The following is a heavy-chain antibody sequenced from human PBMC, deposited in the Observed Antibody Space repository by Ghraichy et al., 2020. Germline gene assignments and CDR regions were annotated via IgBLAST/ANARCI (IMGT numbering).Heavy chain of an antibody. J-gene: IGHJ4*02. V-gene: IGHV3-64*02. CDR1: GFTFSSYV. CDR3: ARGGTMGPMDH. Sequence: GSLRLSCAASGFTFSSYVMHWVRQAPGKGLEYVSAISSNGGTTYYADSVKGRFTISRDNSKNTLYLQVGSLRGEDMAVYYCARGGTMGPMDHWGQGTLVTVSS. CDR2: ISSNGGTT.